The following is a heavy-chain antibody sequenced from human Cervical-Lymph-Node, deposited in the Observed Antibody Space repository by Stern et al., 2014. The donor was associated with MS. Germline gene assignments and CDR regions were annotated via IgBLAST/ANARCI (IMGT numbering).Heavy chain of an antibody. D-gene: IGHD3-10*01. CDR2: IKDDGSER. J-gene: IGHJ6*02. CDR3: ARDRGSRTGMDV. CDR1: GFTFSSYW. Sequence: VQLEESGGGLVQPGGSLRLSCAASGFTFSSYWMGWVRQAPGKGLEGGAFIKDDGSERHYVDSVKGRFTISRDNGKNALYLQMNSLRAEDTAVYYCARDRGSRTGMDVWGQGTTVTVSS. V-gene: IGHV3-7*01.